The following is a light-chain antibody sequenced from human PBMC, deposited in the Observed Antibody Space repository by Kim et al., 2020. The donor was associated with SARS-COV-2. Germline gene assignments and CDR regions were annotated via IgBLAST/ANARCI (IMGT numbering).Light chain of an antibody. Sequence: DIQMTQSPSSLSASVGDRVTIACQASQDISNYLHWYQQKPGKAPKLLIYDASNLQTGVPSRFIGSGSGTDFNFTISSLQPEDIATYYCQHYDNLPSYTFGQGTKLEI. CDR3: QHYDNLPSYT. CDR2: DAS. V-gene: IGKV1-33*01. CDR1: QDISNY. J-gene: IGKJ2*01.